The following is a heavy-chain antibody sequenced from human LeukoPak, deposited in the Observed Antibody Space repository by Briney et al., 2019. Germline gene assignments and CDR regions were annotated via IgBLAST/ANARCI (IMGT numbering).Heavy chain of an antibody. CDR2: ISSSSSYI. CDR3: ARDSSSPFFDI. J-gene: IGHJ3*02. CDR1: GFTFSSYW. Sequence: GGSLRLSCAASGFTFSSYWMSWVRQAPGKGLEWVSSISSSSSYIYYADSVKGRFTISRDNAKNSLYLQMNSLRAEDTAVYYCARDSSSPFFDIWGQGTMVTVSS. V-gene: IGHV3-21*01. D-gene: IGHD6-13*01.